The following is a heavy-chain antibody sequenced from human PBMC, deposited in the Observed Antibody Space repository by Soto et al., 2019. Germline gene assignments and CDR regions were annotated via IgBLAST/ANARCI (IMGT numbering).Heavy chain of an antibody. D-gene: IGHD6-6*01. Sequence: SVKVSCKASGGTFSSYAISWVRQAPGRGLEWMGGIIPISGTANFPQKFQGRVTITADESTRPAYMEVSSLRSEDTAAYYCARRGSGIAARVDLQHWGQGTLVTVSS. V-gene: IGHV1-69*13. CDR3: ARRGSGIAARVDLQH. CDR1: GGTFSSYA. CDR2: IIPISGTA. J-gene: IGHJ1*01.